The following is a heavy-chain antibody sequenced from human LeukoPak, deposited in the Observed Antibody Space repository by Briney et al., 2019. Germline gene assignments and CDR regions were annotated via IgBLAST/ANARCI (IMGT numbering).Heavy chain of an antibody. D-gene: IGHD1-1*01. J-gene: IGHJ4*02. CDR2: FSHSGIT. CDR1: GASISRGSW. Sequence: SGTLSLTCDVSGASISRGSWWSWVRQPPGKGLEWIGEFSHSGITNFNPSLRSRVTISVDKSRNQFSLNLISVTAADTAVYFCARNGGHNQEHWGQGTLVTVSS. V-gene: IGHV4-4*02. CDR3: ARNGGHNQEH.